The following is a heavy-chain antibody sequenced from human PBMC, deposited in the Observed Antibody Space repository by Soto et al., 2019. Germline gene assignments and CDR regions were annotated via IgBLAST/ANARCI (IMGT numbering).Heavy chain of an antibody. D-gene: IGHD5-18*01. Sequence: SETLSLTCTVSGGSISSGGYYWSWIRQPPGKGLEWIGYVYYTGRTYYNPSLTSRVTLSLDTSQSQFSLKLTSVTAADTAVYYCVTLTAGDFWGQGTLVTVSS. J-gene: IGHJ4*02. CDR3: VTLTAGDF. CDR1: GGSISSGGYY. CDR2: VYYTGRT. V-gene: IGHV4-61*08.